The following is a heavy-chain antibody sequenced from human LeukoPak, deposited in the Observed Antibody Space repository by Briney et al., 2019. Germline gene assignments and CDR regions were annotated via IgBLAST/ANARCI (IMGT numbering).Heavy chain of an antibody. CDR2: IHPGDSDT. CDR3: ARPNGGYDSTGYYFY. J-gene: IGHJ4*02. V-gene: IGHV5-51*01. D-gene: IGHD3-22*01. Sequence: GESLNISCKGSGYSFTSYWIGWVRQMPGKGLEWMGIIHPGDSDTRYSPSFQGQVTISADKSISTAYLQWSSLKASDTAMYYCARPNGGYDSTGYYFYWGQGTLVTVSS. CDR1: GYSFTSYW.